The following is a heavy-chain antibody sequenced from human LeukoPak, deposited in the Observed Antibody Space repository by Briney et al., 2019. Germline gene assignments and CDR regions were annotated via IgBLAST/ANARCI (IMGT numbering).Heavy chain of an antibody. V-gene: IGHV1-69*13. CDR1: GGTFSSYA. J-gene: IGHJ3*02. CDR3: ARSSTSQNDAFDI. D-gene: IGHD2-2*01. Sequence: SVKVSCNASGGTFSSYAISWVRQAPGQGLEWMGGIIPIFGTANYAQKFQGRVTITADESTSTAYMELSSLRSEDTAVYYCARSSTSQNDAFDIWGQGTMVTVSS. CDR2: IIPIFGTA.